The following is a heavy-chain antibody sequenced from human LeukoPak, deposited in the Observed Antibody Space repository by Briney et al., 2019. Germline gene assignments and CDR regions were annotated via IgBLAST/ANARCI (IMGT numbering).Heavy chain of an antibody. Sequence: ASVKVSCKASRYSFTGYYMHWVRLAPGQGLEWMGWINVDSGGTKYAEKFQGRATMTRDTSISTAYMDLSRLRSDDTAVYYCARDEGYYNYMDVWGKGTTVSVSS. J-gene: IGHJ6*03. CDR3: ARDEGYYNYMDV. CDR2: INVDSGGT. V-gene: IGHV1-2*02. CDR1: RYSFTGYY.